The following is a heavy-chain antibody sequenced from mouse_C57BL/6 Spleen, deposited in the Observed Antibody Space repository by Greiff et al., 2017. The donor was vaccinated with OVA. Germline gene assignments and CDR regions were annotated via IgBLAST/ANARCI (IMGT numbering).Heavy chain of an antibody. CDR1: GYAFTNYL. CDR2: INPGSGGT. J-gene: IGHJ4*01. CDR3: ARGDYDYDPYYAMDY. V-gene: IGHV1-54*01. Sequence: QVQLKQSGAELVRPGTSVKVSCKASGYAFTNYLIEWVKQRPGQGLEWIGVINPGSGGTKYNEKFKGKATLTADKSSSTAYMQLSSLTSEDSAVYFCARGDYDYDPYYAMDYWGQGTSVTVSS. D-gene: IGHD2-4*01.